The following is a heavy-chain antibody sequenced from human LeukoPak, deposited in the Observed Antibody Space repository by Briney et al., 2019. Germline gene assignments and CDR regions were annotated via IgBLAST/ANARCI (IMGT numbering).Heavy chain of an antibody. CDR2: ISSSSSYI. CDR1: DFTFSRYT. Sequence: PGGPLGPPFAPPDFTFSRYTLDWVRQPARGREWMGSSISSSSSYIYYADSVKGRFTISRDNAKNSLYLQMNSLIAEDTAVYYCAREGSSTSCLDYWGQGTLVTVSS. D-gene: IGHD2-2*01. CDR3: AREGSSTSCLDY. V-gene: IGHV3-21*01. J-gene: IGHJ4*02.